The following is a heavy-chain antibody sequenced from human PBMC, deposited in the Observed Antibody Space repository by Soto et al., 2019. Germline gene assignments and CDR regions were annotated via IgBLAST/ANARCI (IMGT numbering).Heavy chain of an antibody. D-gene: IGHD4-17*01. Sequence: SVKVSCKASGGTFSSYAMSWVRQAPGQGLEWMGGIIPIFGTANYAQKFQGRVTITADESTSTAYMELSSLRSEDTAVYYCARSWDSYGDYGDFDYWGQGTLVTVYS. J-gene: IGHJ4*02. CDR2: IIPIFGTA. CDR1: GGTFSSYA. CDR3: ARSWDSYGDYGDFDY. V-gene: IGHV1-69*13.